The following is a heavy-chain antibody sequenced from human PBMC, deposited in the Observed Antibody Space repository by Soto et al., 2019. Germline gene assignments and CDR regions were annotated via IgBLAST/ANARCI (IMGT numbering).Heavy chain of an antibody. J-gene: IGHJ4*02. CDR1: GFTFSPFG. CDR2: ISSSSSYI. CDR3: ARALNYYDSNSYYPFDQ. D-gene: IGHD3-22*01. V-gene: IGHV3-21*01. Sequence: PGGSLRLSCAASGFTFSPFGMNWVRQAPGKGLEWVSSISSSSSYIYYADSVKGRFTISRDNAKNSLYLQMNSLRAEDTAVYYCARALNYYDSNSYYPFDQLGQGTPVTVSS.